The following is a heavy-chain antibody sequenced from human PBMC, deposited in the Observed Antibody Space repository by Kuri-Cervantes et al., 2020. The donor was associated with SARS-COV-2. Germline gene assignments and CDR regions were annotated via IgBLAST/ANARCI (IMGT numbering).Heavy chain of an antibody. CDR1: GFTFSSYS. V-gene: IGHV3-48*02. CDR3: ARDANYGSRLPRKFDC. J-gene: IGHJ4*02. Sequence: GGSLRLSCAASGFTFSSYSMNWVRQAPGKGLEWVSYISSSSSTIYYADSVKGRFTISRDNAKNSLYLQMNSLRDEDTAVYYCARDANYGSRLPRKFDCGGQGTLVTVSS. CDR2: ISSSSSTI. D-gene: IGHD5-12*01.